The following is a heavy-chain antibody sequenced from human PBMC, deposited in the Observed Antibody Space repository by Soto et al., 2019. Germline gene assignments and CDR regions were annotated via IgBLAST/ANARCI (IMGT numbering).Heavy chain of an antibody. D-gene: IGHD3-3*01. CDR2: IYYSGST. CDR1: GGSISSYY. Sequence: PSETLSLTCTVSGGSISSYYWSWIRQPPGKGLEWIGYIYYSGSTNYNPSLKSRVTISVDTSKNQFSLKLSSVTAAVTAVYYCASLDDFWRAFDIWGQGTMVTVSS. CDR3: ASLDDFWRAFDI. J-gene: IGHJ3*02. V-gene: IGHV4-59*01.